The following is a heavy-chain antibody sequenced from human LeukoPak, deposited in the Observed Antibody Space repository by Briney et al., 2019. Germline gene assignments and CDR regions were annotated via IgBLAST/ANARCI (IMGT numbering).Heavy chain of an antibody. D-gene: IGHD4-17*01. J-gene: IGHJ4*01. CDR2: ISTHNGDT. Sequence: ASVKVSCKASVYTFSDYGINWVRQAPGQGLEWMGWISTHNGDTKYAQKFQGRVTMTTDTSTSTVNMELRSPRADDTAVYYCARDGHYRHFDYWGQGTVVTVSS. V-gene: IGHV1-18*01. CDR1: VYTFSDYG. CDR3: ARDGHYRHFDY.